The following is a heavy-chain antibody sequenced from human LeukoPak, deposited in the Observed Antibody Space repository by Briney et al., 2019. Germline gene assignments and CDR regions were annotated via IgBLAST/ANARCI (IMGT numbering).Heavy chain of an antibody. D-gene: IGHD3-9*01. CDR1: GFIFRNYA. V-gene: IGHV3-23*01. CDR3: AKWGDYDGLTGYYDSDC. CDR2: ITGSGGTS. J-gene: IGHJ4*02. Sequence: GGSLRLSCAASGFIFRNYAMSWVRQAPGKGVEWVSAITGSGGTSLSAHSVNGHFTISTDNSKNTLYLQINSLGADDTAVYYCAKWGDYDGLTGYYDSDCWGQGTLVTVSS.